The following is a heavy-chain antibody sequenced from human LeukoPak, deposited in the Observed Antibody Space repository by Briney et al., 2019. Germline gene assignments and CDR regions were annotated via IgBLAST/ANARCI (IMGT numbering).Heavy chain of an antibody. V-gene: IGHV4-39*01. CDR2: IYYSGST. D-gene: IGHD3-22*01. CDR1: GGSISSGGYS. Sequence: KSSETLSLTCAVSGGSISSGGYSWSWIRQPPGKGLEWIGSIYYSGSTYYNPSLKSRVTISVDTSKNQFSLKLSSVTAADTAVYYCARETYYYDSSGYYPGRQGIDYWGQGTLVTVSS. J-gene: IGHJ4*02. CDR3: ARETYYYDSSGYYPGRQGIDY.